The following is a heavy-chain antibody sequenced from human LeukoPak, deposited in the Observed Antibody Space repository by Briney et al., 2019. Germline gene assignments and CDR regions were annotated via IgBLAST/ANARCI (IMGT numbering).Heavy chain of an antibody. J-gene: IGHJ4*02. CDR3: AKPWYYYGSGSDY. CDR2: LSGSGDTT. Sequence: PGGSLRLSCAASGFSFSTYPMSWVRQAPGKGLEWVSALSGSGDTTYFADSVKGRFAISRDNSKNTLYLQMSSLRAEDTAVYYCAKPWYYYGSGSDYWGQGTLVTVSS. D-gene: IGHD3-10*01. CDR1: GFSFSTYP. V-gene: IGHV3-23*01.